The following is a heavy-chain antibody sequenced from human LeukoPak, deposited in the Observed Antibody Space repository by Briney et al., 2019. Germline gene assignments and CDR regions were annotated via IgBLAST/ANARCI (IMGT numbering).Heavy chain of an antibody. D-gene: IGHD3-22*01. CDR1: GGSIGNYY. V-gene: IGHV4-59*01. CDR3: ARNLIPDQLVVNF. J-gene: IGHJ4*02. Sequence: PSETLSLTCTVSGGSIGNYYWNWIRQPPGKGLEWIGYIYYTGSTNYNPSLESRVTMSVHTSKNQFSLNLRSVTPEDTAVYYCARNLIPDQLVVNFWGQGTLVTVSS. CDR2: IYYTGST.